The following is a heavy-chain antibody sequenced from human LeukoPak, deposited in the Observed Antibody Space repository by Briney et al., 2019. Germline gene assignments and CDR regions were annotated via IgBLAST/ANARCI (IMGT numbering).Heavy chain of an antibody. Sequence: PGGSLRLSCAASGFTFSSYGMHWVRQAPGKGLEWVAFIRYDGSNKYYADSVKGRFTISRDNSKNTLYLQMNSLRSEDTAVYYCARVSYYDSSGYSPRHHYYYYMDVWGKGTTVTISS. CDR3: ARVSYYDSSGYSPRHHYYYYMDV. CDR1: GFTFSSYG. J-gene: IGHJ6*03. CDR2: IRYDGSNK. D-gene: IGHD3-22*01. V-gene: IGHV3-30*02.